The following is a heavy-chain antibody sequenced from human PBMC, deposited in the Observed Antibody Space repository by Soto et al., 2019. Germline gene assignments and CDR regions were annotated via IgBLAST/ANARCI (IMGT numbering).Heavy chain of an antibody. D-gene: IGHD2-15*01. V-gene: IGHV1-18*01. CDR3: ARDAQAVGYCSGGSCYSRYDY. CDR2: ISAYNGNT. CDR1: GYTFTSYG. J-gene: IGHJ4*02. Sequence: GASVKVSCKASGYTFTSYGISWVRQAPGQGLEWMGWISAYNGNTNYAQKLQGRVTMTTDTSTSTAYMELRSLRSDDTAVYYCARDAQAVGYCSGGSCYSRYDYWGQGTLVTVSS.